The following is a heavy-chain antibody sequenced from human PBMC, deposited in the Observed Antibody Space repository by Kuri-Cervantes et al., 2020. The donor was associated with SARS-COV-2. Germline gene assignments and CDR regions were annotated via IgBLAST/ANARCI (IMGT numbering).Heavy chain of an antibody. D-gene: IGHD3-22*01. V-gene: IGHV3-53*01. J-gene: IGHJ4*02. Sequence: GGSLRLSCAASGFAVSSNYMSWVRQAPGKGLEWVSIIYSGSSTYYADSVKGRFTISRDNSKNTLYLQMSSLRAEDTAVYYCARDLVDSSGYPGLGYWGQGTLVTVSS. CDR3: ARDLVDSSGYPGLGY. CDR1: GFAVSSNY. CDR2: IYSGSST.